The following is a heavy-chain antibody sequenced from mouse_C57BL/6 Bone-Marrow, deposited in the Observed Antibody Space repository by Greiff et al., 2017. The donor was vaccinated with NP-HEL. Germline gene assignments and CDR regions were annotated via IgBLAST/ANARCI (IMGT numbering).Heavy chain of an antibody. CDR3: AREGNYGYFDV. D-gene: IGHD2-1*01. Sequence: QVQLKQSGAELVRPGTSVKVSCKASGYAFTNYLIEWVKQRPGRGLEWIGVINPGSGGTNYNEKFKGKATLTADKSSSTAYMQLSSLTSEDSAVYFCAREGNYGYFDVWGTGTTVTVSS. CDR2: INPGSGGT. V-gene: IGHV1-54*01. CDR1: GYAFTNYL. J-gene: IGHJ1*03.